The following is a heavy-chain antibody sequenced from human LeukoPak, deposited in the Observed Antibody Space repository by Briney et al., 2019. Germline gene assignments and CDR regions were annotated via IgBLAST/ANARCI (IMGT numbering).Heavy chain of an antibody. D-gene: IGHD4-17*01. CDR3: ARGIESYGDYGY. J-gene: IGHJ4*02. Sequence: SETLSLTCTVSGGSISGSYWGWIRQPPGKGLEWIAYMYHSGSTNYNPSLKSRVTISIDTSKNQFSLKLSSLTAADTAIYYCARGIESYGDYGYWGQGILVTVSS. CDR1: GGSISGSY. V-gene: IGHV4-59*01. CDR2: MYHSGST.